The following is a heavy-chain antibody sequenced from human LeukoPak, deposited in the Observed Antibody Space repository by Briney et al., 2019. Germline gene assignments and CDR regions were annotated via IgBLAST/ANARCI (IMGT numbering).Heavy chain of an antibody. V-gene: IGHV4-39*01. J-gene: IGHJ4*02. CDR3: ARLLGVVPAAIT. D-gene: IGHD2-2*01. Sequence: SETLSLTCTVSGGSISSSSYYWGWIRQPPGKGLEWIGSIYYSGSTYYNPSLKSRVTISVDTSKNQFSLKLSSVTAADTAVYYCARLLGVVPAAITWGQGTLVTVSS. CDR2: IYYSGST. CDR1: GGSISSSSYY.